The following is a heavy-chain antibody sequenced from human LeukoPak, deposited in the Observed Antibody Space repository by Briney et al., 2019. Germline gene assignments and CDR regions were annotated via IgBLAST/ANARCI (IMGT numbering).Heavy chain of an antibody. J-gene: IGHJ4*02. V-gene: IGHV3-7*01. D-gene: IGHD6-19*01. Sequence: GGSLRLSCAPSRFTFRNNWMSWVRKAPGKGREWVANIKQEGSEKNYVDSVKGRFIISRDNAKNSMYLQMNSLRAEDTAVYYCARETPDSSGWDWGQGTLVTVSS. CDR1: RFTFRNNW. CDR3: ARETPDSSGWD. CDR2: IKQEGSEK.